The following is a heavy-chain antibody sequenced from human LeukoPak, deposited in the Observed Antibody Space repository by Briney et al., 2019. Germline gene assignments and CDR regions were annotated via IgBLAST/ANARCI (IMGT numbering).Heavy chain of an antibody. D-gene: IGHD3-22*01. V-gene: IGHV4-34*01. J-gene: IGHJ4*02. CDR1: GGSFSGYY. CDR3: ARGRVSGYYFFYFDY. CDR2: INHSGST. Sequence: SETLSLTCAVYGGSFSGYYWSWIRQPPGKGLEWIGEINHSGSTNYNPSLKSRVTISVDTSKNQFSLKLSSVTAADTAVYYCARGRVSGYYFFYFDYWDQGTLVTVSS.